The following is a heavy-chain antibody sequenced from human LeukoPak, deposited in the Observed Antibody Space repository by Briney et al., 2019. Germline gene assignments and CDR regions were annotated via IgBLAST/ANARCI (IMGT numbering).Heavy chain of an antibody. CDR3: ARARYCSSTSCRDPGWFDP. CDR2: IYYSGST. V-gene: IGHV4-59*11. D-gene: IGHD2-2*01. CDR1: GGSISSHY. J-gene: IGHJ5*02. Sequence: SETLSLTCTVSGGSISSHYWSWIRQPPGKGLEWIGYIYYSGSTNYNPSLKSRVTISVDTSKNQFSLKLSSVTAADTAVYYCARARYCSSTSCRDPGWFDPWGQGTLVTVSS.